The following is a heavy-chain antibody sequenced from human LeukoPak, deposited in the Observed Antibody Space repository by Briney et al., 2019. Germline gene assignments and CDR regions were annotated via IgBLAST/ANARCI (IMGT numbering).Heavy chain of an antibody. J-gene: IGHJ6*03. D-gene: IGHD4-11*01. Sequence: GGSLRLSCAASGFTFSSYSMNWVRQAPGKGLEWVSVIYSGGSTYYADSVKGRFTISRDNPKNTLYLQMNSLRAEDTAVYYCAKGGYSNLGYYYYMDVWGKGTTVTVSS. V-gene: IGHV3-23*03. CDR2: IYSGGST. CDR3: AKGGYSNLGYYYYMDV. CDR1: GFTFSSYS.